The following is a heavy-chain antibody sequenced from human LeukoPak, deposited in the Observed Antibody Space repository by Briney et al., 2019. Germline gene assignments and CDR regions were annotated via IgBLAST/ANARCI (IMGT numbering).Heavy chain of an antibody. D-gene: IGHD6-25*01. V-gene: IGHV3-48*03. CDR1: GFTFSTYE. J-gene: IGHJ3*02. Sequence: GGSLRVSCAASGFTFSTYEMNWVRQAPGKGLEWVSYISSGGGGIYYADSVKGRFTISRDNAKNSLYLQMSSLRAEDTAVYYCAREGAAADGLDIWGPGTMVTVSS. CDR2: ISSGGGGI. CDR3: AREGAAADGLDI.